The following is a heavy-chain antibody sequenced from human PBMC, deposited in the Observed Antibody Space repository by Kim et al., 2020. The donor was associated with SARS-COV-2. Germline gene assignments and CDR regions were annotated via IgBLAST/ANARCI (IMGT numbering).Heavy chain of an antibody. CDR3: SRGRWIVIPGDYVNGVDV. CDR1: GGSFSGYS. CDR2: IDHRGAS. D-gene: IGHD2-8*01. J-gene: IGHJ6*03. V-gene: IGHV4-34*01. Sequence: SETLSLTCAVYGGSFSGYSWTCIRQTPGKGLEWIGDIDHRGASNYNPSLQSRVTISIDTSKNQFSLKLTSVTAADTAVFYCSRGRWIVIPGDYVNGVDV.